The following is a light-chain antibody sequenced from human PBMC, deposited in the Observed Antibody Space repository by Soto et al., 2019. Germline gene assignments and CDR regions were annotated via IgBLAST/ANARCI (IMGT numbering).Light chain of an antibody. CDR2: GAS. CDR3: QQYCSSPTWT. CDR1: QSVGSSY. V-gene: IGKV3-20*01. Sequence: EIVLTQSPGTLSLSPGERATLSCRASQSVGSSYLAWYQQKPGQAPRLLIYGASSRATGIPDRFSGSGSGTDFTLTISSLEPEDFAVYYCQQYCSSPTWTFGQGTKVEI. J-gene: IGKJ1*01.